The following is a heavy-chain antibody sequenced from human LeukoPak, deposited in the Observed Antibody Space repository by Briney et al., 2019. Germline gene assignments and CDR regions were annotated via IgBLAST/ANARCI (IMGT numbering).Heavy chain of an antibody. D-gene: IGHD2-2*01. Sequence: ASVKVSCKASGGTFSSYAISWVRQAPGQGLEWMGGIIPIFGTANYAQKFQGRVTITTDESTSTAYMELSSLRSEDTAVYYCARGCSSTSCPLGWFDPWGQGTLVTASS. CDR1: GGTFSSYA. J-gene: IGHJ5*02. CDR3: ARGCSSTSCPLGWFDP. CDR2: IIPIFGTA. V-gene: IGHV1-69*05.